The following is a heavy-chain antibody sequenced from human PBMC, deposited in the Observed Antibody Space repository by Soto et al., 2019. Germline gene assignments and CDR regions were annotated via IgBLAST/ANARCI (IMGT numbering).Heavy chain of an antibody. CDR2: IYYSGST. Sequence: QVQLQESGPGLVKPSQTLSLTCTVSGGSISSGGYYWSWIRQHPGKGLEWIGYIYYSGSTYYNPSIKSRVTISVDTSKNQFSLKMSSVTAADTAVYYCARNDYGGNSDWYFDLWGRGTLVTVSS. V-gene: IGHV4-31*03. CDR3: ARNDYGGNSDWYFDL. CDR1: GGSISSGGYY. D-gene: IGHD4-17*01. J-gene: IGHJ2*01.